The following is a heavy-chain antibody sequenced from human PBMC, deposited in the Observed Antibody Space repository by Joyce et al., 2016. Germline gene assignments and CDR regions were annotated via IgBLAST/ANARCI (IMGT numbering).Heavy chain of an antibody. CDR1: GLTLSNYG. CDR2: ISYDGIYK. Sequence: QVQLVESGGGVVQPGRSLRLSCAASGLTLSNYGVHWVRQAQGKGLEWVAFISYDGIYKYYADSVKGRFTISRDNSKNTVFLEMNSLRTEDTAVYYCAKILTATYSSGWFLDYWGQGTLVTVSS. CDR3: AKILTATYSSGWFLDY. J-gene: IGHJ4*02. D-gene: IGHD6-25*01. V-gene: IGHV3-30*18.